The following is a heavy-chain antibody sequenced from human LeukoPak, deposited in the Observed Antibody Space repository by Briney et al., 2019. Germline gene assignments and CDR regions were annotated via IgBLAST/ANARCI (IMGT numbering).Heavy chain of an antibody. J-gene: IGHJ4*02. CDR1: GFTFSSYS. CDR2: ISSSSSTI. CDR3: AREGAAAGLPFDY. D-gene: IGHD6-13*01. V-gene: IGHV3-48*01. Sequence: GGSLRLSCAASGFTFSSYSMNWVRQAPGKGLEWVSYISSSSSTIYYADSVKGRFTISRDNAKNSLYLQMNSLRAEDTAVYYCAREGAAAGLPFDYWGQGTLVTVSS.